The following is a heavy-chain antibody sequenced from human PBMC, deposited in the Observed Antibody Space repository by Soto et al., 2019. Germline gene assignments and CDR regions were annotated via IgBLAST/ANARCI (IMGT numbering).Heavy chain of an antibody. CDR2: ISSSSSTI. CDR1: GFTFSSYS. Sequence: GVSLRLSCAASGFTFSSYSMNWVRKAPGKGLEWVSYISSSSSTIYYADSVKGRFTISRDNAKNSLYLQMNSLRDEDTAVYYCARERFDWLLWPKIFDYWGQGTLVTVSS. J-gene: IGHJ4*02. V-gene: IGHV3-48*02. D-gene: IGHD3-9*01. CDR3: ARERFDWLLWPKIFDY.